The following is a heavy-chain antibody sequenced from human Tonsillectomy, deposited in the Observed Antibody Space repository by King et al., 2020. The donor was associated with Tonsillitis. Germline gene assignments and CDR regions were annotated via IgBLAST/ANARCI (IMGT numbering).Heavy chain of an antibody. Sequence: VQLVESGGGLVQPGGSLRLSCAASGFTLSSYNMNWDRQAPGKGLEWTSYISSTSDTVYYADSVKGRFTISRDNAKNSLYLQMNSLRDEDTAVYYCARDYYDSSGYYRGGYWGQGTLVTVSS. D-gene: IGHD3-22*01. CDR2: ISSTSDTV. CDR1: GFTLSSYN. CDR3: ARDYYDSSGYYRGGY. V-gene: IGHV3-48*02. J-gene: IGHJ4*02.